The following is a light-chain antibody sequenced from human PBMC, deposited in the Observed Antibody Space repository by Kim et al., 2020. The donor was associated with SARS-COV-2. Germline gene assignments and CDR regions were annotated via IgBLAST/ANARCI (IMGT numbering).Light chain of an antibody. Sequence: QSALTQPASVSGSPGQSITISCTGSSSDVGGYKYVSWYQQHPGKAPKLMIYDVTNRPSEVSNRFSGSKSGNTASLTISGLQAEDEADYYCSSYTSSDTVVFGGGTQLTVL. V-gene: IGLV2-14*03. CDR3: SSYTSSDTVV. CDR2: DVT. J-gene: IGLJ2*01. CDR1: SSDVGGYKY.